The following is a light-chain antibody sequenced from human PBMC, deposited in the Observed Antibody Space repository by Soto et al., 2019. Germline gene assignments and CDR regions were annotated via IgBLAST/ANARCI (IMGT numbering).Light chain of an antibody. CDR2: TAS. V-gene: IGKV1-27*01. CDR3: QKYNSAPWT. Sequence: DIQMTQSPSSLSASVGDRVTITCRASQSISSDLNWYQQKPGKAPNLLIYTASNLESGVPSRFSGSGYGTDFTLTISSLQPEDVATYYCQKYNSAPWTFGQGTKVDIK. CDR1: QSISSD. J-gene: IGKJ1*01.